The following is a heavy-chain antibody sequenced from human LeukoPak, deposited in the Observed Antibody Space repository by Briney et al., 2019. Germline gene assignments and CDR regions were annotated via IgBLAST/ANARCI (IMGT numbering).Heavy chain of an antibody. J-gene: IGHJ3*02. D-gene: IGHD2-2*01. Sequence: GSSVKVSCKASGGTFSSYAISWVRQAPGQGLEWMGGIIPIFGTANYAQKFQGRVTITADKSTSTAYMELSSLRSEDTAVHYCAREGGPGVVVPAAKSEAFDIWGQGTMVTVSS. V-gene: IGHV1-69*06. CDR3: AREGGPGVVVPAAKSEAFDI. CDR1: GGTFSSYA. CDR2: IIPIFGTA.